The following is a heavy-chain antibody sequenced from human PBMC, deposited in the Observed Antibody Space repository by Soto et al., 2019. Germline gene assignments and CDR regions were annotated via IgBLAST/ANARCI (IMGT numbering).Heavy chain of an antibody. CDR1: GGSISSYY. D-gene: IGHD2-2*01. J-gene: IGHJ4*02. V-gene: IGHV4-59*12. CDR3: AREGHCSSTGCPGDY. Sequence: SETLSLTCTVSGGSISSYYWTWIRQPPGKGLEWIGFMYNSGSTHYNPSLKSRVTISLDTSKNQFSLKLSSVTAADTAVYYCAREGHCSSTGCPGDYWGQGTLVTVSS. CDR2: MYNSGST.